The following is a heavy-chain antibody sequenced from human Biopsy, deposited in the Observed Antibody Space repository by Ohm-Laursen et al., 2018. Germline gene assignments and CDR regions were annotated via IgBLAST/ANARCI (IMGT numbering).Heavy chain of an antibody. CDR1: GYTFTGQY. V-gene: IGHV1-2*02. Sequence: SVKVSCKASGYTFTGQYLHWVRQVPGQGLEWMGWINPPSGTTKFAQDFQGRVTMTRDTSITTTYMELRRLRSDDTDVYYCAKGQDLRDSAEYFQHWGQGALVTVSS. CDR2: INPPSGTT. CDR3: AKGQDLRDSAEYFQH. J-gene: IGHJ1*01. D-gene: IGHD2-15*01.